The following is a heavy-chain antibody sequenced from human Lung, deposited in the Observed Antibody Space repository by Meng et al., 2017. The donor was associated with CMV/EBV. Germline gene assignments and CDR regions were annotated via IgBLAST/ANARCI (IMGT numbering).Heavy chain of an antibody. Sequence: ASVKVSCKASGYTFTSYNINWVRQATGQGLEWMGWMNPNSGNTGSAQRFQGRVTLTRNTSISTAYMELSSLRSEDTAVYYCAREIAAAGPYYYYYALDVWXQGAXVTV. V-gene: IGHV1-8*01. D-gene: IGHD6-13*01. CDR2: MNPNSGNT. CDR1: GYTFTSYN. CDR3: AREIAAAGPYYYYYALDV. J-gene: IGHJ6*02.